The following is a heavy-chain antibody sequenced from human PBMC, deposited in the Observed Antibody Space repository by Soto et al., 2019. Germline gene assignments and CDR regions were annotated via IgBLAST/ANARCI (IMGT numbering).Heavy chain of an antibody. CDR1: GFTFSSYA. CDR3: ARGQHGLDN. V-gene: IGHV3-30-3*01. CDR2: VSNDGRNK. J-gene: IGHJ4*02. Sequence: QVQLLESGGGVVQPGRSLRLSCAASGFTFSSYAMHWVRQPPGKGLEWVAVVSNDGRNKFYADSVRGRFTISRDNSKNTLYLEMDSLRVEGTAVFYCARGQHGLDNWGQGSMVLVSP. D-gene: IGHD1-1*01.